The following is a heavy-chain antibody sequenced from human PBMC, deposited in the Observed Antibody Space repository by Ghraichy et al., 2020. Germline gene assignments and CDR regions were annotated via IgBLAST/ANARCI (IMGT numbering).Heavy chain of an antibody. J-gene: IGHJ3*02. V-gene: IGHV1-2*02. Sequence: ASVKVSCKASGYTFTGYYMHWVRQAPGQGLEWMGWINPNSGGTNYAQKFQGRVTMTRDTSISTAYMELSRLRSDDTAVYYCASGVFVGSYLVDAFDIWGQGTMVTVSS. CDR3: ASGVFVGSYLVDAFDI. CDR2: INPNSGGT. CDR1: GYTFTGYY. D-gene: IGHD1-26*01.